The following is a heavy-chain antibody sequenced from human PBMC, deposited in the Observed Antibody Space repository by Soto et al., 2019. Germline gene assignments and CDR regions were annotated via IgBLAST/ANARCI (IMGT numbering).Heavy chain of an antibody. J-gene: IGHJ4*02. V-gene: IGHV3-30*09. CDR1: GFTFSYYS. CDR2: ISYDGSNR. D-gene: IGHD6-19*01. Sequence: VGSLRLSCAASGFTFSYYSMHWVRQAPGKGLEWVSLISYDGSNRYYTDSVRGRFAISRDNSKNTLYLQMNSLRAEDTALYYCARDNARLRTKSEEWLAPYLGQGTLVTVSS. CDR3: ARDNARLRTKSEEWLAPY.